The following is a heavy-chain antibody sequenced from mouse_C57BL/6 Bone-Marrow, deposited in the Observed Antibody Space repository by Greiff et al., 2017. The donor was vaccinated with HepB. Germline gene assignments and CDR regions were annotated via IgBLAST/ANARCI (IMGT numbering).Heavy chain of an antibody. CDR2: ISNLAYSI. V-gene: IGHV5-15*01. J-gene: IGHJ4*01. CDR1: GFTFSDYG. D-gene: IGHD1-1*02. CDR3: ARLLWNYYAMDY. Sequence: DVMLVESGGGLVQPGGSLKLSCAASGFTFSDYGMAWVRQAPRKGPEWVAFISNLAYSIYYADTVTGRFTISREKDKNTLYLEMSSLRSEDTAMYYCARLLWNYYAMDYWGQGTSVTVSS.